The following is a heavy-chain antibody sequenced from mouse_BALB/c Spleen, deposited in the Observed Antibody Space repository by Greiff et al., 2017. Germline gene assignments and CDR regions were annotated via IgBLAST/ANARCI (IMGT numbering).Heavy chain of an antibody. J-gene: IGHJ3*01. CDR1: GYTFTSYN. D-gene: IGHD1-1*01. V-gene: IGHV1-12*01. CDR2: IYPGNGDT. Sequence: LQQPGAELVKPGASVKMSCKASGYTFTSYNMHWVKQTPGQGLEWIGAIYPGNGDTSYNQKFKGKATLTVDKSSSTAYMQLSSLTSEDSAVYYCAYYGSSTGFAYWGQGTLVTVSA. CDR3: AYYGSSTGFAY.